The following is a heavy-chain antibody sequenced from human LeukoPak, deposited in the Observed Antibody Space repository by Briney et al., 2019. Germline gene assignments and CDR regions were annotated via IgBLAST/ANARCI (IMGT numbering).Heavy chain of an antibody. CDR1: GGSISNYY. J-gene: IGHJ3*02. D-gene: IGHD2-8*01. CDR3: ERGRVSSRRPDAFDI. Sequence: SETLSLTCTVSGGSISNYYWNWIRQPPGKGLEWIGHIYYSGSTNYNPSLKSRVTISVDTSKNQFSLKLSSVTAADTAVYYCERGRVSSRRPDAFDIWGQGTMVTVSS. V-gene: IGHV4-59*01. CDR2: IYYSGST.